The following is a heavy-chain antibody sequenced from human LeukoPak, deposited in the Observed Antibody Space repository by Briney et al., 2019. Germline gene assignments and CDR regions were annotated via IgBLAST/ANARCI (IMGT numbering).Heavy chain of an antibody. V-gene: IGHV1-2*02. J-gene: IGHJ4*02. CDR1: GFTFTGYY. D-gene: IGHD1-1*01. Sequence: ASVKVSCKASGFTFTGYYMHWVRQAPGQGLEWMGWINPNSGGTNYAQKFQGRVTMTRDTSITTAYMELTSLRPEDTAVYFCTREWPSTGYFDYWGQGTLVTVSS. CDR2: INPNSGGT. CDR3: TREWPSTGYFDY.